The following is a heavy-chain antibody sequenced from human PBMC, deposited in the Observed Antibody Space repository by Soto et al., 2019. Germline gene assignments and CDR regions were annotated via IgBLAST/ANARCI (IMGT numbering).Heavy chain of an antibody. CDR1: GYTFTSYH. V-gene: IGHV1-2*04. D-gene: IGHD3-22*01. CDR3: ARERSSGRAFDI. J-gene: IGHJ3*02. CDR2: INPNSGGT. Sequence: ASVQVSCKASGYTFTSYHINWVRQATGQGLEWMGWINPNSGGTNYAQKFQGWVTMTRDTSISTAYMELSRLRSDDTAAYYCARERSSGRAFDIWGQGTMVTVSS.